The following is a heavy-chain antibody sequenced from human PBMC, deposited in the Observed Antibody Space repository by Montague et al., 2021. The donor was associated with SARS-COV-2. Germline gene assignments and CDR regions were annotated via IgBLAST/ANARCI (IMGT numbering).Heavy chain of an antibody. J-gene: IGHJ4*02. Sequence: SLRLSCAASGFTFSSFSMNWVRQAPGKRLEWVASISSESTYILYAESVRGRFTVSRDNAQNLLFLQMNSLRAEDTALYYCARFETSKFYSSGVDVWGLGAQVTVSS. CDR3: ARFETSKFYSSGVDV. CDR1: GFTFSSFS. V-gene: IGHV3-21*01. CDR2: ISSESTYI. D-gene: IGHD6-6*01.